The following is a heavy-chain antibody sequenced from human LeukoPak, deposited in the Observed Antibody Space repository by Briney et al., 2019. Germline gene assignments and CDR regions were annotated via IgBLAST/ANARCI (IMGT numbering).Heavy chain of an antibody. CDR1: GFTFSDYY. CDR3: AKERRTGSSAALDY. D-gene: IGHD3/OR15-3a*01. CDR2: ISSSSSRT. J-gene: IGHJ4*02. V-gene: IGHV3-11*06. Sequence: PGGSLRLSCAASGFTFSDYYMIWIRQAPGKGLEWVSYISSSSSRTNYADSVKGRFTISRDNAKNSLYLQMYSLRAEDTAVYYCAKERRTGSSAALDYWGPGTLVTVSS.